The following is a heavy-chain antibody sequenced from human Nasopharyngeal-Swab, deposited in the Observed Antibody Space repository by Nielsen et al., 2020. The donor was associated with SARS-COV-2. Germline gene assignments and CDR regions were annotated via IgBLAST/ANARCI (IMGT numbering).Heavy chain of an antibody. V-gene: IGHV3-23*01. Sequence: VRQAPGKGLEWVSAISGSGGSTYYADSVKGRFTISRDNSKNTLYLQMNSLRAEDTAVYYCASGARPEIYYESGFDYWGQGTLVTVSS. D-gene: IGHD1-26*01. CDR3: ASGARPEIYYESGFDY. J-gene: IGHJ4*02. CDR2: ISGSGGST.